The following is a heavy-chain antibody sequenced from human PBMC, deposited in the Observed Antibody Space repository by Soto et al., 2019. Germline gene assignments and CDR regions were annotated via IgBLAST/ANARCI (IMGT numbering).Heavy chain of an antibody. J-gene: IGHJ6*02. Sequence: SVKVSCKASGGTFSSYAISWVRQAPGQGLEWMGGIIPIFGTANYAQEFQGRVTITADKSTSTAYMELSSLRAEDTAVYYCARDLRVTHLEWLLSDTYDKDVWGQGTTVTVSS. V-gene: IGHV1-69*06. CDR2: IIPIFGTA. CDR1: GGTFSSYA. D-gene: IGHD3-3*01. CDR3: ARDLRVTHLEWLLSDTYDKDV.